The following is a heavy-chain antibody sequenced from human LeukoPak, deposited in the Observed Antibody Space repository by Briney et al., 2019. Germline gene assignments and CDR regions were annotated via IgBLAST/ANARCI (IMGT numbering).Heavy chain of an antibody. V-gene: IGHV1-18*01. CDR3: AREVSTLFDY. CDR1: GYTFTGYG. D-gene: IGHD5/OR15-5a*01. CDR2: ISAYTGNT. Sequence: GGSVKVSCKASGYTFTGYGISWVRQAPGEGLEWMGWISAYTGNTNYAQKLQGRVTMTTDTSTSTAYMEFRSLRSDDTAVYYCAREVSTLFDYWGQGTLVTVSS. J-gene: IGHJ4*02.